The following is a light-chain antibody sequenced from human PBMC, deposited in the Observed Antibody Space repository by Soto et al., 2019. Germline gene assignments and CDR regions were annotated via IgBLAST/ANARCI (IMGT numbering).Light chain of an antibody. V-gene: IGKV3-20*01. CDR3: QPYGSSPFT. J-gene: IGKJ3*01. Sequence: EIVLTQSPGTLSLSPGERAALSCRASQSVSTHYLAWYQQKLGQAPRLLIYGASSRATGVPDRFSCSGSGTAFTLTISRLEAEDFAVYYCQPYGSSPFTFGPGTKVDIK. CDR2: GAS. CDR1: QSVSTHY.